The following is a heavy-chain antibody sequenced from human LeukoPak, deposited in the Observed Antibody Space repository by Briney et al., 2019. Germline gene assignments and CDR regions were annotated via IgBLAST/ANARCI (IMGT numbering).Heavy chain of an antibody. V-gene: IGHV3-21*01. J-gene: IGHJ3*02. CDR1: GFTFSSYS. CDR3: ASHIGYCSSTSCHGAFDI. D-gene: IGHD2-2*01. Sequence: GGSLRLSCAASGFTFSSYSMNWVRQAPGKGLEWVSSISSSSSYIYYADSVKGRFTISRDNAKNSLYLQMNSLRAEDTAVYYCASHIGYCSSTSCHGAFDIWGQGTMVTVSS. CDR2: ISSSSSYI.